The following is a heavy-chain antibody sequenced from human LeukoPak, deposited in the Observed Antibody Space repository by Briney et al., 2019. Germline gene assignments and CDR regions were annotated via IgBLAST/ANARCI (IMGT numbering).Heavy chain of an antibody. D-gene: IGHD3-16*02. Sequence: SETLSLTCTVSGGSISSSSYYWGWIRQPPGKGLEWIGSIYHSGSTYYNPSLKSRVTISVDTSKNQFSLKLSSVTAADTAVYYCGGGSYRPIFDYWGQGTLATVSS. CDR3: GGGSYRPIFDY. J-gene: IGHJ4*02. V-gene: IGHV4-39*07. CDR1: GGSISSSSYY. CDR2: IYHSGST.